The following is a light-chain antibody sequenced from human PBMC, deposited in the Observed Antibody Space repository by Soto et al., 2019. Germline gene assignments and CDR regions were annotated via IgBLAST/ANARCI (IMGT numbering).Light chain of an antibody. CDR2: GTK. CDR3: VLYVGSGIWV. Sequence: QAVVTQERSFSVSPGGTVTLTCGLSSGSVSTSHFPNWYQQTPGQPPRTLIYGTKTRSSGVPDRFSGSILGIRAALTITGAQADDESDYYCVLYVGSGIWVFGGGTKLTVL. CDR1: SGSVSTSHF. J-gene: IGLJ3*02. V-gene: IGLV8-61*01.